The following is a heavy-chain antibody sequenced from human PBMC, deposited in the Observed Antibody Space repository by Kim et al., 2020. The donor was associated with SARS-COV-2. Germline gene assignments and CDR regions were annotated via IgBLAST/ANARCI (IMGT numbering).Heavy chain of an antibody. Sequence: DTVEYAPTVKDRFTISRDNTKSTRQLQMNSLKSENAAVYYCTQGIGYSMDVWGQRTTVTVSS. D-gene: IGHD2-2*02. CDR3: TQGIGYSMDV. J-gene: IGHJ6*02. CDR2: DTV. V-gene: IGHV3-15*01.